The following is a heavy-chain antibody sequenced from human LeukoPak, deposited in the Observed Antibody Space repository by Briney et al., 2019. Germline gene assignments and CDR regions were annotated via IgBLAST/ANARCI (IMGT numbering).Heavy chain of an antibody. CDR3: ARGQYQLLYYYYYYMDV. V-gene: IGHV4-59*01. Sequence: SETLSLTCTVSGGSISSYYWSWIRQPPGKGLEWIGYIYYSGSTNYNPSLKSRVTISVDTSKNQFSLKLSSVTAADTAVYYCARGQYQLLYYYYYYMDVWGKGTTVTVSS. D-gene: IGHD2-2*01. CDR2: IYYSGST. CDR1: GGSISSYY. J-gene: IGHJ6*03.